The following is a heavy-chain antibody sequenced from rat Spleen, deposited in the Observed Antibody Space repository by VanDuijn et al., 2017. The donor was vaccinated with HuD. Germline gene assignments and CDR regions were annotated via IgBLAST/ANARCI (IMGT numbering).Heavy chain of an antibody. J-gene: IGHJ2*01. CDR1: GFTFSNYY. V-gene: IGHV5-27*01. Sequence: EVQLVESGGGLVQPGRSMKVSCAASGFTFSNYYMTWVRQAPTKGLEWVASISTDGGGTYYRDSVKGRFTISRDDAKNTLYLQMDSLRSEDTATYYCTTGTFWGQGVMVTVSS. CDR3: TTGTF. CDR2: ISTDGGGT.